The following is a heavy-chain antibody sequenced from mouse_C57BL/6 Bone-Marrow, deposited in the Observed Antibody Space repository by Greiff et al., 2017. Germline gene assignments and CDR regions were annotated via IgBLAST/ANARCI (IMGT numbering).Heavy chain of an antibody. J-gene: IGHJ4*01. D-gene: IGHD2-4*01. CDR1: GFSLSTSGMG. CDR2: IYWDDDK. Sequence: VMLVESGPGILQSSQTLSLTCSFSGFSLSTSGMGVSWIRQPSGKGLEWLAHIYWDDDKRYNPSLKSRLTISKDTSRNQVFLKITSVDTADTATYYCARRSYDYDAVDAMDYWGQGTSVTVSS. V-gene: IGHV8-12*01. CDR3: ARRSYDYDAVDAMDY.